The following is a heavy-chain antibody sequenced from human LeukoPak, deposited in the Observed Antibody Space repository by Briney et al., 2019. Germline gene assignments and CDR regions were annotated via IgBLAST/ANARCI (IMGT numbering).Heavy chain of an antibody. CDR3: AKAARLLWFGEFTSPY. V-gene: IGHV3-23*01. CDR1: GFTFSSYA. Sequence: PGGSLRLSCAASGFTFSSYAMGWVRQAPGKGLEWVSAISGSGGSTYYADSVKGRFTISRDNSKNTLYLQMNSLRAEDTAVYYCAKAARLLWFGEFTSPYWGQGTLVTVSS. D-gene: IGHD3-10*01. J-gene: IGHJ4*02. CDR2: ISGSGGST.